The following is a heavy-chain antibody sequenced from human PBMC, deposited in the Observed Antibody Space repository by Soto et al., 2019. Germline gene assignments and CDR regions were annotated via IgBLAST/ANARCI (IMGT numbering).Heavy chain of an antibody. J-gene: IGHJ5*02. CDR3: TRAAWFPYLSFS. CDR2: ISSSGSTA. D-gene: IGHD3-10*01. Sequence: GGSLRLSCAASGFTFSRFELHWVRQAPGEGLEWISYISSSGSTAYYASSVEVRFTISRDNANNSVYLQMDSLRAEDTSLSYCTRAAWFPYLSFSWGQGXLVTVYS. V-gene: IGHV3-48*03. CDR1: GFTFSRFE.